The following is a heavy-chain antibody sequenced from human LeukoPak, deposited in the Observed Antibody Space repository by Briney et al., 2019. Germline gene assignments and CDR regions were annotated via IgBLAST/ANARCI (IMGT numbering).Heavy chain of an antibody. J-gene: IGHJ5*02. CDR3: ARDLYSGAWGWWFDP. CDR2: IYYSGST. D-gene: IGHD6-6*01. Sequence: WDTLSLTCTVPGRSISSSSYYWGWIRQPPGKGPEWTGSIYYSGSTYYNPSLKSRVTISLATSKRPFSLKLSSVTAADTAVYYCARDLYSGAWGWWFDPWGQGTLVTVSS. CDR1: GRSISSSSYY. V-gene: IGHV4-39*07.